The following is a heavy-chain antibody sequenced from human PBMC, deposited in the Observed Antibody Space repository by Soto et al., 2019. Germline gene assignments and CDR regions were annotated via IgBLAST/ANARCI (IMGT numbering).Heavy chain of an antibody. CDR3: ATPSGIVGATTMPDAFDI. CDR2: ISGSGGST. J-gene: IGHJ3*02. Sequence: GGSLRLSCAASGFTFSSYAMSWVRQAPGKGLEWVSAISGSGGSTYYGDSVKGRFTISRDNSKNTLYLQMNSLRAEDTAVYYCATPSGIVGATTMPDAFDIWGQGTMVTVSS. D-gene: IGHD1-26*01. CDR1: GFTFSSYA. V-gene: IGHV3-23*01.